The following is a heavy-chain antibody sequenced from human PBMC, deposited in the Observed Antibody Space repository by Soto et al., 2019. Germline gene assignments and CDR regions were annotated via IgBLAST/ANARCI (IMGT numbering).Heavy chain of an antibody. Sequence: SETLSLTCAVYGGSFSGYYWSWIRQPPGKGLEWIGEINHSGSTNYNPSLKSRVTISVDTSKNQFSLKLSSVTAADTAVYYCARGVSLWGNYYYYMDVWGKGTTVTVSS. D-gene: IGHD3-16*01. V-gene: IGHV4-34*01. CDR1: GGSFSGYY. CDR3: ARGVSLWGNYYYYMDV. CDR2: INHSGST. J-gene: IGHJ6*03.